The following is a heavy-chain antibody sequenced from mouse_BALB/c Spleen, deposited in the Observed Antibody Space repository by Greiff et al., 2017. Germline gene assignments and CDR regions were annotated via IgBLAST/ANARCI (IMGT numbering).Heavy chain of an antibody. J-gene: IGHJ4*01. CDR1: GYSFTSYW. V-gene: IGHV1S126*01. D-gene: IGHD2-1*01. CDR3: ARAYGNYFSYAMDY. Sequence: VKLMESGPQLVRPGASVKISCKASGYSFTSYWMHWVKQRPGQGLEWIGMIDPSDSETRLNQKFKDKATLTVDKSSSTAYMQLSSPTSEDSAVYYCARAYGNYFSYAMDYWGQGTSVTVSS. CDR2: IDPSDSET.